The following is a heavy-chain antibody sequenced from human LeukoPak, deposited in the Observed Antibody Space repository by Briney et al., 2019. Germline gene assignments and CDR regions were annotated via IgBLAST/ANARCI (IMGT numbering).Heavy chain of an antibody. CDR2: IYYSGST. D-gene: IGHD1-26*01. CDR3: ARYSDPGSYPDAFDI. J-gene: IGHJ3*02. V-gene: IGHV4-59*01. Sequence: SETLSLTCTVSGGSISSYYWSWIRQPPGKRLEWIGYIYYSGSTNYNPSLKSRVTISVDTSKNQFSLKLSSVTAADTAVYYCARYSDPGSYPDAFDIWGQGTMVTVSS. CDR1: GGSISSYY.